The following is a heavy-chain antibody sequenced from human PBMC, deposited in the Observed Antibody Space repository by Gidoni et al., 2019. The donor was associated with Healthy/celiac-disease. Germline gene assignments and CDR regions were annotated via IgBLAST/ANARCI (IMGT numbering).Heavy chain of an antibody. CDR1: GFPFSDYY. CDR3: ARELRDGYNYYYYYGMDV. D-gene: IGHD5-12*01. Sequence: QVQLVESGGGLVKPGGSLRLSCAASGFPFSDYYLSWIRQAPGKGWEWVSYISSSSSYTNYADSVKGRFTISRDNAKNSLYLQMNSLRAEDTAVYYCARELRDGYNYYYYYGMDVWGQGTTVIVSS. CDR2: ISSSSSYT. V-gene: IGHV3-11*06. J-gene: IGHJ6*02.